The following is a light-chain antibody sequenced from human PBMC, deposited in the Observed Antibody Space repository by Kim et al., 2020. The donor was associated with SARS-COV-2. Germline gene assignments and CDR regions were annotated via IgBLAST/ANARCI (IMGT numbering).Light chain of an antibody. J-gene: IGKJ3*01. CDR3: EQANSFPFT. CDR1: QGISCW. Sequence: ATVGGRVAINGRASQGISCWLAWYQQKPGKAPKLLIYSAYSLQIGVPSRFSGCGSGTDFNITSSSLQPEDFATYYCEQANSFPFTFGPGTKVDIK. V-gene: IGKV1-12*01. CDR2: SAY.